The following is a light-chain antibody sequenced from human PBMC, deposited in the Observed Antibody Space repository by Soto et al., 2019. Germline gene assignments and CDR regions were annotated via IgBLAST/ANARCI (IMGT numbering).Light chain of an antibody. CDR2: GTS. J-gene: IGKJ1*01. Sequence: EIVMTQSPVTLSVSQGERATLSCRASQNISRSLAWYQQKPGQGPSLLIYGTSTRAGGVPARFSGGGSGTEFTRTITSLQSADFAGYYCHQYNGGPRTFGQGTKVEI. V-gene: IGKV3-15*01. CDR1: QNISRS. CDR3: HQYNGGPRT.